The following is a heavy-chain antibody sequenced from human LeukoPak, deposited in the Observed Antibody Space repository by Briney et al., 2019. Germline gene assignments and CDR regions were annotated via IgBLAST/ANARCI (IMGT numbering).Heavy chain of an antibody. Sequence: GGSLKLSCVASGFTFSSYALSWVRQAPGKGLDCVSVISGSDGYTYYADSVKGRFTISRDNSKNTLYLQMNSLRAEDTAIYYCAKQDTSMDYFDYWGRRTLVSVSS. CDR1: GFTFSSYA. D-gene: IGHD5-18*01. J-gene: IGHJ4*02. V-gene: IGHV3-23*01. CDR3: AKQDTSMDYFDY. CDR2: ISGSDGYT.